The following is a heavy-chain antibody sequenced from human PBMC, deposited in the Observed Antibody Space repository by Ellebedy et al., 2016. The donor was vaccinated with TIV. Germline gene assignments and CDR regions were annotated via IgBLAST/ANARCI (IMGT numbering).Heavy chain of an antibody. CDR2: IYSGGST. CDR1: GFTVSSNY. J-gene: IGHJ4*02. CDR3: ARESGNYDFWKVEYYFDY. Sequence: GESLKISCAASGFTVSSNYMTWVRQAPGKGLEWVSVIYSGGSTYYADSVKGRFTISRDNSKNTLYLQMNSLRAEDTAVYYCARESGNYDFWKVEYYFDYWGQGTLVTVSS. V-gene: IGHV3-66*01. D-gene: IGHD3-3*01.